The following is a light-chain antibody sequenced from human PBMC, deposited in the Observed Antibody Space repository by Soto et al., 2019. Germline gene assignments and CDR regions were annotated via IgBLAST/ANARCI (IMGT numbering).Light chain of an antibody. Sequence: QSALTQPPSASGSPGQSVTISCTGTSSDVGGYNYVSWYQQHPGKAPKLMIYEVSKRPSGVPDRFSGSKSGNTASLNVSGLQAEDEADYFCSSYAGSNNFVVFGGGTQLTVL. J-gene: IGLJ2*01. CDR1: SSDVGGYNY. V-gene: IGLV2-8*01. CDR2: EVS. CDR3: SSYAGSNNFVV.